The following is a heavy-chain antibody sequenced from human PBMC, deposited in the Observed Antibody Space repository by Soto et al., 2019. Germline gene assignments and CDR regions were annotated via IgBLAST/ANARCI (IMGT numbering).Heavy chain of an antibody. CDR2: IYTSGST. V-gene: IGHV4-4*07. D-gene: IGHD3-22*01. CDR3: ASVLPYYYDSSGYHYKHWSDP. CDR1: GGTISSYY. J-gene: IGHJ5*02. Sequence: PSETLSLTCTVSGGTISSYYWSLIRQPAGKGLEWIGRIYTSGSTNYNPSLKSRVTMSVDTSENQFSLKLSSVTAADTAVYYCASVLPYYYDSSGYHYKHWSDPWGQGNMVTVSS.